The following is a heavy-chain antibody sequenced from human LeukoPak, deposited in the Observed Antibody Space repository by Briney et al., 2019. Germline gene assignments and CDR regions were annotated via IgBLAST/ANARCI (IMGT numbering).Heavy chain of an antibody. D-gene: IGHD2/OR15-2a*01. V-gene: IGHV4-59*08. J-gene: IGHJ4*02. CDR1: GGSISGYY. CDR3: AVVYGADF. Sequence: SETLSLTCTVSGGSISGYYWSWIRQPPGKRLEWIGQIYYTGITKYNPSLKSRVTISVDTSNNQFSLRLSSVTAADTAVYYCAVVYGADFWGQGILVTVSS. CDR2: IYYTGIT.